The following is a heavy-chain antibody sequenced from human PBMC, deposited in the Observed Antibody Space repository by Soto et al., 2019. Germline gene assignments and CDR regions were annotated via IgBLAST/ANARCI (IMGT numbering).Heavy chain of an antibody. CDR2: IKSKTDGGTT. CDR3: TPSRDSYNLAY. D-gene: IGHD5-12*01. CDR1: GFTFSNAW. Sequence: PGGSLRLSCAASGFTFSNAWMSWVRQAPGKGLEWVGRIKSKTDGGTTDYAAPVKGRFTISRDDSKNTLYLQMNSLKTEDTAVYDCTPSRDSYNLAYWGQGTLVTVSS. J-gene: IGHJ4*02. V-gene: IGHV3-15*01.